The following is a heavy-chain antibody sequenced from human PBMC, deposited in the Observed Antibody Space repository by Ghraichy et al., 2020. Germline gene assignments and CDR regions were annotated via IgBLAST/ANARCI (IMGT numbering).Heavy chain of an antibody. CDR3: ARGAPYYYDSSARFDP. J-gene: IGHJ5*02. D-gene: IGHD3-22*01. Sequence: SETLSLTCTVSGGSISSYYWSWIRQPAGKGLEWIGRIYTSGSTNYNPSLKSRVTMSVDTSKNQFSLKLSSVTAADTAVYYCARGAPYYYDSSARFDPWGQGTLVTVSS. CDR1: GGSISSYY. V-gene: IGHV4-4*07. CDR2: IYTSGST.